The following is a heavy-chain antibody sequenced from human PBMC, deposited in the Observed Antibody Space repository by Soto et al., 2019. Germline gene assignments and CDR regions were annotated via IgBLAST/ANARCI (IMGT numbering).Heavy chain of an antibody. V-gene: IGHV1-58*01. CDR2: IVVGSGNT. Sequence: SVKVSCKASGFTFTSSAVQWVRQARGQRLEWIGWIVVGSGNTNYAQKFQERVTITRDMSTSTAYMELSSLRSEDTAVYYCAAEEVLRYFDWPSYAFDIWGQGTMVTVSS. CDR1: GFTFTSSA. CDR3: AAEEVLRYFDWPSYAFDI. D-gene: IGHD3-9*01. J-gene: IGHJ3*02.